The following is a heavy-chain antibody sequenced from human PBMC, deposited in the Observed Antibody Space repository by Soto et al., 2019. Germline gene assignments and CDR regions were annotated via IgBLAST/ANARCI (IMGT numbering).Heavy chain of an antibody. CDR3: ARNVLLWFGELSGFDY. J-gene: IGHJ4*02. V-gene: IGHV3-48*03. CDR2: ISSSGSTI. CDR1: GSTFSSYE. D-gene: IGHD3-10*01. Sequence: PGGSLRLSCAASGSTFSSYEMNWVRQAPGKGLEWVSYISSSGSTIYYADSVKGRFTISRDNAKNSLYLQMNSLRAEDTAVYYCARNVLLWFGELSGFDYWGQGTLVTVS.